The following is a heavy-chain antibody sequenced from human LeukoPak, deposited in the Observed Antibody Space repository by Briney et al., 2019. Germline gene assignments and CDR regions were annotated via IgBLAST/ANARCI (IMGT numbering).Heavy chain of an antibody. CDR2: IKQDGSEK. D-gene: IGHD6-19*01. V-gene: IGHV3-7*03. Sequence: GGSLRLSCAASGFTFSSYWMGWVRQAPGKGLEWVANIKQDGSEKYYVDSVKGRFTISRDNAKNSLYLQMNSLRAEDTAVYYCAKDGAYSSGHMDVWGKGTTVTVSS. CDR1: GFTFSSYW. J-gene: IGHJ6*03. CDR3: AKDGAYSSGHMDV.